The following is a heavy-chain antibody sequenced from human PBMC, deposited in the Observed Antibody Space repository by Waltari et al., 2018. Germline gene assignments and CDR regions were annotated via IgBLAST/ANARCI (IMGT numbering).Heavy chain of an antibody. V-gene: IGHV3-30*18. J-gene: IGHJ6*02. D-gene: IGHD3-10*01. CDR2: ISYDGSNK. CDR3: AKEGCTMVRGVIQYYYYYYGMDV. Sequence: QVQLVESGGGVVQPGRSLRLSCAASGFTFSSYGMHWVRQAPGTGLEWVAVISYDGSNKYYADSVKGRFTISRDNSKNTLYLQMNSLRAEDTAVYYCAKEGCTMVRGVIQYYYYYYGMDVWGQGTTVTVSS. CDR1: GFTFSSYG.